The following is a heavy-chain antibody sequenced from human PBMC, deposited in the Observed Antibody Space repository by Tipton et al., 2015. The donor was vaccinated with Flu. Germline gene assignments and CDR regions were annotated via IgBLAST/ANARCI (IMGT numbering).Heavy chain of an antibody. CDR1: GGSVNSDNNY. CDR3: ARLAYSYDIRGYYFDS. Sequence: TLSLTCTVSGGSVNSDNNYWSWIRQPAGKGLEWIGRILTGGSTNYNPSLKSRVTMSVDTSKNQFSLKLSSVTAADTAVYYCARLAYSYDIRGYYFDSWGQGTLVTVSS. V-gene: IGHV4-61*02. CDR2: ILTGGST. J-gene: IGHJ4*02. D-gene: IGHD5-18*01.